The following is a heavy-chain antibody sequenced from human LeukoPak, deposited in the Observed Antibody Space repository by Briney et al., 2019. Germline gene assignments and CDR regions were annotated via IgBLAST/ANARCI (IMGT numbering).Heavy chain of an antibody. Sequence: GGSLRLSCAASGFTVSSNYMSWVRQAPGKGLEWVSVIYSGGSTYYADSVKGRFTISRDNSKNTLYLQMNSLRAEDTAIYYCAKPYDTSGTYWVPFDFWGQGTLVTVSS. CDR3: AKPYDTSGTYWVPFDF. J-gene: IGHJ4*02. V-gene: IGHV3-53*01. CDR2: IYSGGST. CDR1: GFTVSSNY. D-gene: IGHD3-22*01.